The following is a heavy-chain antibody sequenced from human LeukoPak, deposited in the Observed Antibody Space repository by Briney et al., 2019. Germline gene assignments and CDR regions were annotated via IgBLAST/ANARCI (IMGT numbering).Heavy chain of an antibody. CDR1: GFTFSSCW. CDR2: IKQDGSEK. Sequence: GGSLRLSCAASGFTFSSCWMSWVRQAPGKGLEWVANIKQDGSEKYYVDSVKGRFTISRDNAKNSLYLQMNSLRAEDTAVYYCARVSPNTATTLQYFDYWGQGTLVTVSS. J-gene: IGHJ4*02. V-gene: IGHV3-7*01. D-gene: IGHD4-17*01. CDR3: ARVSPNTATTLQYFDY.